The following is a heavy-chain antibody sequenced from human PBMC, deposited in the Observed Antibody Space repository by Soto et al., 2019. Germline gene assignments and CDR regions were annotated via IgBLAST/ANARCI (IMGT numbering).Heavy chain of an antibody. D-gene: IGHD3-10*01. CDR1: GGSISSTTFY. CDR2: IYYSGSA. Sequence: SETLSLTCTVSGGSISSTTFYWGWIRQPPGRGLEWIGSIYYSGSAYYNPSLKSRVTISVDTSRNQFSLKLRSVTAADTAVYYCAREYMVRGARMDLWGQGTTVTLSS. CDR3: AREYMVRGARMDL. J-gene: IGHJ6*02. V-gene: IGHV4-39*02.